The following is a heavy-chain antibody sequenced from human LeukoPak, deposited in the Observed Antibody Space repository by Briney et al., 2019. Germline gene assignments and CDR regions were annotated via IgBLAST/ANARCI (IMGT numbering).Heavy chain of an antibody. CDR3: ARGQGYSYGYEWFDP. CDR1: GGSISSYY. D-gene: IGHD5-18*01. V-gene: IGHV4-59*01. J-gene: IGHJ5*02. Sequence: PSETLSLTCTVSGGSISSYYWSWIRQPPGKGLEWIGYIYYSGSTNYNPSLKSRVTISVDPSKNQFSLKLSSVTAADTAVYYCARGQGYSYGYEWFDPWGQGTLVTVSS. CDR2: IYYSGST.